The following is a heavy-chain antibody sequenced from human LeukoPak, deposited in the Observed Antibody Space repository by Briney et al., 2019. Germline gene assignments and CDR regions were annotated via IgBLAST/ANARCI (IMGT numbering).Heavy chain of an antibody. D-gene: IGHD5-18*01. J-gene: IGHJ5*02. CDR1: GGSISSYY. CDR2: IYYSGST. Sequence: SETLSLTCTVSGGSISSYYWSWIRQPPGKGLEWIGNIYYSGSTNYNPSLKSRVTISVDTSKNQFSLKLSSVTAADTAVYYCAREAVQLWLNWFDPWGQGTLVTVSS. CDR3: AREAVQLWLNWFDP. V-gene: IGHV4-59*12.